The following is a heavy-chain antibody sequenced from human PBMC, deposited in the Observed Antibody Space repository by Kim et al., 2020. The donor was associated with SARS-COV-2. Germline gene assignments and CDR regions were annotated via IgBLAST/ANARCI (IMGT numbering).Heavy chain of an antibody. V-gene: IGHV3-23*01. J-gene: IGHJ6*02. D-gene: IGHD3-10*01. CDR2: ISGSGGYT. CDR3: AKTHGSGNYYYYYSVMDV. Sequence: GGSLRLSCAASGFTFSSHVMNWVRQAPGKGLDWVSGISGSGGYTYYADSVKGRFTISRDNSKNTLYIRMDSLRAEDTAVYYCAKTHGSGNYYYYYSVMDVWGQGTTVTVSS. CDR1: GFTFSSHV.